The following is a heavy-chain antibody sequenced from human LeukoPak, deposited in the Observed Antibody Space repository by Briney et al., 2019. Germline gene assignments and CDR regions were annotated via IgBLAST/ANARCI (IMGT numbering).Heavy chain of an antibody. CDR1: GGSISGYY. D-gene: IGHD2-2*01. Sequence: ASETLSLTCTVSGGSISGYYWSWIRQPAGKGLEWIGRIYTSGSTNYNLSLKSRVTMSVDTTKNQVSLKLTSVTAADTAVYYCARGIYCSGTTCYYYYYYMDVWGKGTTVTVSS. CDR2: IYTSGST. CDR3: ARGIYCSGTTCYYYYYYMDV. V-gene: IGHV4-4*07. J-gene: IGHJ6*03.